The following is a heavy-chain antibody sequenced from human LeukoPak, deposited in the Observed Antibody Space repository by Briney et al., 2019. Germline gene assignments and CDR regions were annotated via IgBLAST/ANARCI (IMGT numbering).Heavy chain of an antibody. V-gene: IGHV3-15*07. CDR3: ARDRYSSSWYSPSFDY. CDR1: GFTFSNAW. J-gene: IGHJ4*02. CDR2: IKSKTDGGTT. D-gene: IGHD6-13*01. Sequence: PGGSLRLSCAASGFTFSNAWMNWVRQAPGKGLEWVGRIKSKTDGGTTDYAAPVKGRFTISRDNSKNTLYLQMNSLRAEDTAVYYCARDRYSSSWYSPSFDYWGQGTLVTVSS.